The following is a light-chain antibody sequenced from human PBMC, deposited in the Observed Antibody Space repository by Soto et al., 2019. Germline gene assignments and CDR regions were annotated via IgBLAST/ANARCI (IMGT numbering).Light chain of an antibody. J-gene: IGKJ1*01. V-gene: IGKV1-5*03. CDR1: QSVSSW. Sequence: DIQMTQSPSTLSASIGDRVTVTCLASQSVSSWLAWYQQKPGKAPKFLIHKVSTLVSGVPARFSGSGSGTEFTLTISSLQPDDFATYFCQEYYTYPWTFGQGTKVDI. CDR3: QEYYTYPWT. CDR2: KVS.